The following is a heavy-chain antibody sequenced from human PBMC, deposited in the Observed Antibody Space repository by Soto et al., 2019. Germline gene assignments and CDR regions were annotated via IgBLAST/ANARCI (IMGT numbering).Heavy chain of an antibody. CDR3: ARHPGALVDTAMAFDY. D-gene: IGHD5-18*01. J-gene: IGHJ4*02. CDR1: GGSISSSSYY. CDR2: IYYSGST. V-gene: IGHV4-39*01. Sequence: QLQLQESGPGLVKPSETLSLTCTVSGGSISSSSYYWGWIRQPPGKGLEWIGSIYYSGSTYYNPSLKSRVTISVDTSKNQFSLKLSSVTAADTAVYYCARHPGALVDTAMAFDYWGQGTLVTVSS.